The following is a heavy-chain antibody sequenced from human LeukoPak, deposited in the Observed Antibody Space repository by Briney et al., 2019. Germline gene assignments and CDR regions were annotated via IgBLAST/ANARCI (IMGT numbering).Heavy chain of an antibody. D-gene: IGHD3-22*01. CDR2: IRSSSTTI. V-gene: IGHV3-48*04. Sequence: GGSLRLSCEASGFTFSNYSMNWVRQAPGKGLEWVSYIRSSSTTIYYADSVKGRFTISRDNAKNSLYLQMNSLRAEDTAVYYCARDSLSSGYYYYWGQGTLVTVSS. J-gene: IGHJ4*02. CDR1: GFTFSNYS. CDR3: ARDSLSSGYYYY.